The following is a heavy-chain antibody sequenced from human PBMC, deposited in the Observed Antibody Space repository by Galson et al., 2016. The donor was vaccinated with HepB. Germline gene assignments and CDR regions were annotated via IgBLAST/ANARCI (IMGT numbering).Heavy chain of an antibody. CDR2: INEGESAR. CDR3: ARVGKSGWQFDY. CDR1: GFTFRNYW. J-gene: IGHJ4*02. Sequence: SLRLSCAVSGFTFRNYWMTWVRQAPGKGLEWVAIINEGESARYYVDSVKGRFTISRDNAMNSLYLQMHTLRAEDTAVYYCARVGKSGWQFDYWGQGTLVTVAS. V-gene: IGHV3-7*03. D-gene: IGHD6-19*01.